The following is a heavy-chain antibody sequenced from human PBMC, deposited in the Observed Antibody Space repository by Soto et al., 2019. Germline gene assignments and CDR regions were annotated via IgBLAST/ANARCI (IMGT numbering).Heavy chain of an antibody. J-gene: IGHJ4*02. CDR3: ARDGTFDY. Sequence: QVQLVQSGAEVRKPGASVKVSCKASGYSFTKYFMHWVRQAPGEGLEWMGLINPAGGTTSYAQRFQGRVTMTTDPSTSTIYMELSSLRAEDTAIYYCARDGTFDYWGQATLVIVSS. CDR2: INPAGGTT. CDR1: GYSFTKYF. D-gene: IGHD1-7*01. V-gene: IGHV1-46*01.